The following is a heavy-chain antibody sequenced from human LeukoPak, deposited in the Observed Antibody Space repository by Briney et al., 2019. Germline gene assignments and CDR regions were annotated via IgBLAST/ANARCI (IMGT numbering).Heavy chain of an antibody. D-gene: IGHD1-1*01. J-gene: IGHJ5*02. CDR2: ISHTGDI. CDR1: GGSFSNYY. V-gene: IGHV4-34*01. CDR3: ARVPDITARPCDT. Sequence: XETLSLTCAVYGGSFSNYYWTWIRLTPGRGLEWIGEISHTGDIVNYKPSLRSRVTISVDSSKKQFSLKLTSVTAADTGVYYCARVPDITARPCDTWGPGTLVTVSS.